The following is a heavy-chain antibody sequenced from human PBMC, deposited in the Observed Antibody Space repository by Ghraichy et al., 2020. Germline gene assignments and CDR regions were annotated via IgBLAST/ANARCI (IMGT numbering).Heavy chain of an antibody. CDR1: GGSISGYY. CDR2: IYYSGRT. J-gene: IGHJ2*01. V-gene: IGHV4-59*01. CDR3: ARRPNWNDWYFDL. D-gene: IGHD1-1*01. Sequence: SETLSLTCTVSGGSISGYYWSWIRQPPGKGLEWIGYIYYSGRTNYNPSLKSRVTISVDTSKNQFSLKLSSVTAADTAVYYCARRPNWNDWYFDLWGRGTLVIFSS.